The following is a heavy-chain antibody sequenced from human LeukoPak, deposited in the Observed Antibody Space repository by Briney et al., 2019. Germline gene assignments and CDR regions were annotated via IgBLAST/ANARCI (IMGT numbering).Heavy chain of an antibody. J-gene: IGHJ4*02. Sequence: PSETLSLTCTVSGGSISSSYWSWIRQPPGKGLEWMGYVYYSGKTKYNPSLKSRVTISVDTSKNHISLRLKSVTAADTAVYYCARHINDYGDANFDSWGQGTLVTVSS. D-gene: IGHD4-17*01. CDR1: GGSISSSY. V-gene: IGHV4-59*08. CDR3: ARHINDYGDANFDS. CDR2: VYYSGKT.